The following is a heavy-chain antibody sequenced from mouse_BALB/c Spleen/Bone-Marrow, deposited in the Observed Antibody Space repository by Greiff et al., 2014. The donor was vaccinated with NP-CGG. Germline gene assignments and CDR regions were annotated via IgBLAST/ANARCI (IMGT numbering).Heavy chain of an antibody. CDR1: GFTFTDCY. CDR2: IRNKANGYTT. V-gene: IGHV7-3*02. J-gene: IGHJ1*01. CDR3: ARDENVGIYWYFDV. Sequence: EVKVEESGGGLVQPGGSLRLSCAASGFTFTDCYMSWVRQPPGKALEWLGFIRNKANGYTTYYSASVKGRFTISRDNSQSILYLQMNTLRAEDSATYYCARDENVGIYWYFDVWGAGTTVTVSS.